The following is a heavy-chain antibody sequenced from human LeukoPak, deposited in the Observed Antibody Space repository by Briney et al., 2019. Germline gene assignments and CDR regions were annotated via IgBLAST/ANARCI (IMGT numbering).Heavy chain of an antibody. V-gene: IGHV4-39*07. CDR2: IYYSGST. CDR3: ARGRQGIITMIRNTRRPRFDY. Sequence: SETLSLTCTVSGGSISSSSYYWGWIRQPPGKGLEWIGSIYYSGSTYYNPSLKSRVTISVDTSKNQFSLKLSSVTAADTAVYYCARGRQGIITMIRNTRRPRFDYWGQGTLVTVSS. CDR1: GGSISSSSYY. D-gene: IGHD3-22*01. J-gene: IGHJ4*02.